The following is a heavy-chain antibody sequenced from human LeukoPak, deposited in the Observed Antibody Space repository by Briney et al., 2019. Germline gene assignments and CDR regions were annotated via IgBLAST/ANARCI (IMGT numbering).Heavy chain of an antibody. CDR1: GFTFSDSA. V-gene: IGHV3-73*01. CDR2: IRGKANSYTT. CDR3: RGAYYDSSGPEYYFDY. D-gene: IGHD3-22*01. Sequence: PGGSLKLSCAASGFTFSDSAMHWVRQASGKGLEWVGRIRGKANSYTTAYAASVKGRFTISRDDSRNTAYLQMNSLKTEDTAVYYCRGAYYDSSGPEYYFDYWGQGTLVTVSS. J-gene: IGHJ4*02.